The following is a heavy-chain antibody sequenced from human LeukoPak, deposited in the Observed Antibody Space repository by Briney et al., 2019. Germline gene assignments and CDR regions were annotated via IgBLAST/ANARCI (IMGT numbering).Heavy chain of an antibody. Sequence: GGSLRPSCAPPGLPFTATAMSWVPQAPGRGREWVSAISHDGMNAYYADSVKGRFTISRDNSKKTVSLEMSSLTAADTGVYYCAKDGAQYSSGPECDPRGQGALVTVSP. CDR1: GLPFTATA. D-gene: IGHD6-19*01. J-gene: IGHJ5*02. V-gene: IGHV3-23*01. CDR3: AKDGAQYSSGPECDP. CDR2: ISHDGMNA.